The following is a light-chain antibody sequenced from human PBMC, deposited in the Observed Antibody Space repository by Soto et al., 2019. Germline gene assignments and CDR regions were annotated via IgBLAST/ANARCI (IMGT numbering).Light chain of an antibody. V-gene: IGLV2-14*01. CDR2: EVT. Sequence: QSVLTQPASVSGSPGQSITISCTGTSTDVSGRNYVSWYQQHPGKAPKVIIYEVTNRPSGISHRFSGSKSGNTASPTISGLQAEDEADYYCCSYRSGTSVFGTGTKVTVL. J-gene: IGLJ1*01. CDR1: STDVSGRNY. CDR3: CSYRSGTSV.